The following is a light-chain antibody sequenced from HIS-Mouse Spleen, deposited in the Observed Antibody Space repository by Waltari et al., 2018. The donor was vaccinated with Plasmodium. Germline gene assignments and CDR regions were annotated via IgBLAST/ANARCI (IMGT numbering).Light chain of an antibody. Sequence: EIVLTQSPGTLSLSPGDRATLPCRASQSVSSSYLAWYQQKPGQALRLLIYGASSRATGIPDRFSGSGSGTDFTLTISRLEPEDFAVYYCQQYGSSPYTFGQGTKLEIK. V-gene: IGKV3-20*01. CDR3: QQYGSSPYT. CDR2: GAS. J-gene: IGKJ2*01. CDR1: QSVSSSY.